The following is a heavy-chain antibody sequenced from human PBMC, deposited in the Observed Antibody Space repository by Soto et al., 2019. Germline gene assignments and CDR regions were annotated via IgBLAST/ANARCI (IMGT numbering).Heavy chain of an antibody. Sequence: TLSLTCAVSGGSISSGGYSWSWIRQPPGKGLEWIGYIYHSGSTYYNPSLKSRVTISVDRSKNQFSLKLSSVTAADTAVYYCARDKDALCFGELYYWGQGTLVTVYS. J-gene: IGHJ4*02. D-gene: IGHD3-10*01. CDR1: GGSISSGGYS. V-gene: IGHV4-30-2*01. CDR2: IYHSGST. CDR3: ARDKDALCFGELYY.